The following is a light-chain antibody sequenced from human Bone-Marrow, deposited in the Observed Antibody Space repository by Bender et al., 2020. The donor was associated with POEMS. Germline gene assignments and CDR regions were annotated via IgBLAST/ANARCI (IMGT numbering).Light chain of an antibody. J-gene: IGLJ3*02. CDR3: AVWDDSLNGWV. V-gene: IGLV1-40*01. Sequence: QSVLTQPPSVSGAPGQGVTISCTGSSSNIGTTSDVHWYQQFPGTAPKLLIYGINNRPSGVPDRFSGSKSGTSASLAITGLQSEDEADYYCAVWDDSLNGWVFGGGTKLTVL. CDR1: SSNIGTTSD. CDR2: GIN.